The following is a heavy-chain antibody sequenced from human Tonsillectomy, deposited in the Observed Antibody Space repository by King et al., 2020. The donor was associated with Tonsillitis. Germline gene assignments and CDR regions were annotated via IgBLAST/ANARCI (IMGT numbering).Heavy chain of an antibody. Sequence: QLVQSGAEVKKPGASVKVACKASGYTFTSYGISWVRQAPGQGLEWMGWINAYNEDTNYAQKLRGRVTMTPDTSTSTAYVGRRGLRSDDTAVYYCVRFPYPLGAFDNWGQGKMVIVSS. CDR1: GYTFTSYG. CDR3: VRFPYPLGAFDN. CDR2: INAYNEDT. J-gene: IGHJ3*02. D-gene: IGHD6-13*01. V-gene: IGHV1-18*01.